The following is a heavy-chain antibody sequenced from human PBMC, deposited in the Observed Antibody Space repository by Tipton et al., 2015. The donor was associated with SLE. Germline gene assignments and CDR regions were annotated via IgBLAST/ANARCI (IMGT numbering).Heavy chain of an antibody. CDR2: VYVSGTT. V-gene: IGHV4-4*07. J-gene: IGHJ4*02. CDR1: GASISSYQ. D-gene: IGHD3-22*01. CDR3: GRGRTYFDSTAPTDS. Sequence: TLSLTCTVSGASISSYQWIWIRQPAGKGLEWIGRVYVSGTTNYDPSLKSRVTMSVDRSKNQFSLRLTSVTAADTAVYYCGRGRTYFDSTAPTDSWGQGTLVTVSS.